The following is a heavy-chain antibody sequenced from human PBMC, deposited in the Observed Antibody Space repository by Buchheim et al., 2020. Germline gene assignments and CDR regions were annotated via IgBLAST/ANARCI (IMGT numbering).Heavy chain of an antibody. CDR2: IHPADDSST. CDR3: AKRGWTKTDYYFDH. Sequence: EVQLVQSGAEVKKPGQSLKISCKGSGYSFSNYWIAWVRQTPGKGLEWMGVIHPADDSSTIYSPSFQGQVTFSADKSITTAYLQWSSLKASDTAMYYCAKRGWTKTDYYFDHWGQGTL. V-gene: IGHV5-51*01. J-gene: IGHJ4*02. D-gene: IGHD1/OR15-1a*01. CDR1: GYSFSNYW.